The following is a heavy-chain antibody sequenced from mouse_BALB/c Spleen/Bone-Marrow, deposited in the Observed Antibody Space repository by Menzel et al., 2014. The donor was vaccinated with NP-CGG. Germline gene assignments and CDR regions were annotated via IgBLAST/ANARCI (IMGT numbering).Heavy chain of an antibody. D-gene: IGHD1-1*01. CDR3: ARYPDYYGSSYAMDY. CDR1: GYTFISYV. V-gene: IGHV1-14*01. CDR2: INPYNDGT. Sequence: EVQGVESGPELVKPGASVKMSCEASGYTFISYVMHWVKQKPGQGLEWIGYINPYNDGTKYNEKFKGKATLTPDKSSSTAYMELSSLTSEDSAVYYCARYPDYYGSSYAMDYWGQGTSVTVSS. J-gene: IGHJ4*01.